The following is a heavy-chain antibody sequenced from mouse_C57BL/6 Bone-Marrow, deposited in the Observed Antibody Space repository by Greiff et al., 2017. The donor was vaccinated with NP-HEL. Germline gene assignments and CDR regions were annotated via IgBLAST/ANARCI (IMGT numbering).Heavy chain of an antibody. Sequence: QVHVKQSGAELARPGASVKLSCKASGYTFTSYGISWVKQRTGQGLEWIGEIYPRSGNTYYNEKFKGKATLTADKSSSTAYMELRSLTSEDSAVYFCARGRITTVVGAMDYWGQGTSVTVSS. CDR1: GYTFTSYG. D-gene: IGHD1-1*01. CDR3: ARGRITTVVGAMDY. J-gene: IGHJ4*01. V-gene: IGHV1-81*01. CDR2: IYPRSGNT.